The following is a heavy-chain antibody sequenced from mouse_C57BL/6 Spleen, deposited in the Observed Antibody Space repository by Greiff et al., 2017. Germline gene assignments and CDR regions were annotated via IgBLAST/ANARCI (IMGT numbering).Heavy chain of an antibody. CDR1: GYTFTDYN. CDR3: ASIYYGNYNYAMDY. Sequence: EVQLQQSGPELVKPGASVKMSCKASGYTFTDYNMHWVKQSHGKSLEWIGYINPNNGGTSYNQKFKGTATLTVNKSSSTAYMELRSLTSEDSAVYYCASIYYGNYNYAMDYWGQGTSVTVSS. J-gene: IGHJ4*01. D-gene: IGHD2-1*01. CDR2: INPNNGGT. V-gene: IGHV1-22*01.